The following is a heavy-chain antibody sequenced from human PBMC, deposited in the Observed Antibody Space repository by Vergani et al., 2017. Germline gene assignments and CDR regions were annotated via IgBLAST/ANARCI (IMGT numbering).Heavy chain of an antibody. J-gene: IGHJ6*02. Sequence: EVQLVESGGGLVQPGGSLRLSCAASGFTFSSYWMSWVRQAPGKGLEWVANIKQDGSEKYYVDSVKGRFTISRDNAKNSLYLQMNSLRAEDTAVYYCAFRYYDFWSGYYAHTYYYYGMDVWGQGTTVTVSS. D-gene: IGHD3-3*01. CDR1: GFTFSSYW. CDR3: AFRYYDFWSGYYAHTYYYYGMDV. V-gene: IGHV3-7*05. CDR2: IKQDGSEK.